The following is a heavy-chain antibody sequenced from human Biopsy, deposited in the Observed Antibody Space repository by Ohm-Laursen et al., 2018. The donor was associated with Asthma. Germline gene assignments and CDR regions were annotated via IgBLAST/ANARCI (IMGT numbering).Heavy chain of an antibody. J-gene: IGHJ6*02. V-gene: IGHV3-30*18. CDR1: GFTFSSYG. Sequence: SLRLSCAASGFTFSSYGMHWVRQAPGKGLEWVAVISYDGSNKYYADSVKGRFTISRDNSKNTLYLQMNSLRAEDTAVYYCAKDTEGRYDFWSGLSYNCYGMDVWGQGTTVTVSS. D-gene: IGHD3-3*01. CDR3: AKDTEGRYDFWSGLSYNCYGMDV. CDR2: ISYDGSNK.